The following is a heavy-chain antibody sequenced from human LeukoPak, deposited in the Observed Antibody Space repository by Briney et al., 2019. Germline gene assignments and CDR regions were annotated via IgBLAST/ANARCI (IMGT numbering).Heavy chain of an antibody. Sequence: PSETLSLTCAVYGGSFSGYYWSWIRQPPGKGLEWIGEINHSGSTNYNPSLKSRVTISVDTSKNQFSLQLNSVTPEDTAVYYCASGILGWFDPWGQGTLVTVSS. D-gene: IGHD2-15*01. V-gene: IGHV4-34*01. CDR3: ASGILGWFDP. CDR2: INHSGST. CDR1: GGSFSGYY. J-gene: IGHJ5*02.